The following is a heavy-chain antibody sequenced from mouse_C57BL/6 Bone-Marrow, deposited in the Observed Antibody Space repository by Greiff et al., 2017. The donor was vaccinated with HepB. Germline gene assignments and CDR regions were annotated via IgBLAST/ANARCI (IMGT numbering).Heavy chain of an antibody. CDR1: GFNIKDYY. V-gene: IGHV14-1*01. J-gene: IGHJ1*03. CDR2: IDPEDGDT. Sequence: EVKLQESGAELVRPGASVKLSCTASGFNIKDYYMHWVKQRPEQGLEWIGRIDPEDGDTEYAPKFQGKATMTSDTSSNTAYLQLSSLTSEDTAVYYCTTPYVYGGGYFDVWGTGTTVTVSS. D-gene: IGHD1-2*01. CDR3: TTPYVYGGGYFDV.